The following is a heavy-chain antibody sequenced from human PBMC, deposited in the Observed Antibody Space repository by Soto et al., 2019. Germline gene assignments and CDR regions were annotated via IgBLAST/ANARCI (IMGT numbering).Heavy chain of an antibody. CDR2: IWFDGSNK. CDR1: GFTFSSYG. CDR3: AREGRDTYIFDY. V-gene: IGHV3-33*01. J-gene: IGHJ4*02. D-gene: IGHD3-16*02. Sequence: VGSLRLSCAASGFTFSSYGMHWVRQAPGKGLEWVAAIWFDGSNKYYADSVKGRFTISRDNSKNTLFLQMDSLRAEDTAVYNCAREGRDTYIFDYWGQGTLVTVSS.